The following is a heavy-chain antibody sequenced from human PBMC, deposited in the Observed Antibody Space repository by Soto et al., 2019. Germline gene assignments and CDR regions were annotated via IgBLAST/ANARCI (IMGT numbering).Heavy chain of an antibody. CDR3: ARDGIVVVVAAAHFDY. V-gene: IGHV3-21*01. CDR2: ISSSSSYI. J-gene: IGHJ4*02. Sequence: EVQLVESGGGLVKPGGSLRLSCAASGFTFSSYSMNWVRQAPGKGLEWVSSISSSSSYIYYADSVKGRFTISRDNAKNSLYLQMNSLRAEDTAVYYCARDGIVVVVAAAHFDYWGQGTLVTVSS. D-gene: IGHD2-15*01. CDR1: GFTFSSYS.